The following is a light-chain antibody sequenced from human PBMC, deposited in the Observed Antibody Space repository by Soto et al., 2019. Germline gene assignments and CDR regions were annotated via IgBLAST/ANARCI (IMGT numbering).Light chain of an antibody. CDR2: DNN. J-gene: IGLJ2*01. CDR3: QSYDSSLSGSV. CDR1: SSNIGAGYD. V-gene: IGLV1-40*01. Sequence: QSAPTQPPSVSGAPGQRVTISCTGSSSNIGAGYDVHWYQQLPGTAPKLLIYDNNNRPSGVPDRFSGSKSGTSASLAITGLQAEDEADYYCQSYDSSLSGSVFGGGTKLTVL.